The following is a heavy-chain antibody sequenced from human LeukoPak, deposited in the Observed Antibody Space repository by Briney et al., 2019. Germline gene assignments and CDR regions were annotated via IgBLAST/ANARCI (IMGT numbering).Heavy chain of an antibody. Sequence: GGSLRLSCAASGFTFSSYWMHWVRQAPGQGLVWVSRINSDGSSTSYADSVKGRFTISRDNAKNTLYLQMNSLRAEDTAVYYCARSKGYDWNDVLDAFDIWGQGTMVTVSS. V-gene: IGHV3-74*01. CDR2: INSDGSST. CDR1: GFTFSSYW. CDR3: ARSKGYDWNDVLDAFDI. D-gene: IGHD1-1*01. J-gene: IGHJ3*02.